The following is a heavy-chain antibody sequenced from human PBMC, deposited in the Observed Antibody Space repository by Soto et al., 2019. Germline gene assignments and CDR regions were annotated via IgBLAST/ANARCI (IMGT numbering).Heavy chain of an antibody. D-gene: IGHD2-2*01. Sequence: SETLSLTCSVSGGFVDGGGYHWTWIRQHPGKGLEWIGRIFYTGRTYYNPSLGGRIIVSMDTSKNQFSLKLSSVTDADTAVYYRSRGGTTSPYFFYGMDVWGRGTTVTVSS. CDR2: IFYTGRT. J-gene: IGHJ6*02. V-gene: IGHV4-31*03. CDR1: GGFVDGGGYH. CDR3: SRGGTTSPYFFYGMDV.